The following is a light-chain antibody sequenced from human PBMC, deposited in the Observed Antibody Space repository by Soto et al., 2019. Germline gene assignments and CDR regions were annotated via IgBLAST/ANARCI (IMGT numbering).Light chain of an antibody. V-gene: IGKV1-17*01. CDR1: QGIRNA. Sequence: DIQMTQSPSSLSASVGDRVAITCRASQGIRNALGWYRQKPGKAPKRLIYAASSLQSGVPSRFSGSGSGTEFTLTISSLQPEDFATYYCLQHNSYPRTFGQGTKVDIK. CDR3: LQHNSYPRT. J-gene: IGKJ1*01. CDR2: AAS.